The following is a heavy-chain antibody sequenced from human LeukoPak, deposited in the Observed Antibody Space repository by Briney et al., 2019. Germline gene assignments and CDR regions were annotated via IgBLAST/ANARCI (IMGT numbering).Heavy chain of an antibody. Sequence: PSETLSLTCAVYGGSFSGYYWSWIRQPPGKGLEWIGEINHSGSTNYNPSLKSRVTISVDTSKNQFSLKLSSVTAADTAVYYCARGPPRSSYYDSSGYYHLDYGGQGTLVTVSS. V-gene: IGHV4-34*01. CDR2: INHSGST. CDR1: GGSFSGYY. CDR3: ARGPPRSSYYDSSGYYHLDY. D-gene: IGHD3-22*01. J-gene: IGHJ4*02.